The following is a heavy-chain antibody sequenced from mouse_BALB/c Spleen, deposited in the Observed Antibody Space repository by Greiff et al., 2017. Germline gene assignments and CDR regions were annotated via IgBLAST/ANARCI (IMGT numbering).Heavy chain of an antibody. Sequence: EVHLVESGGGLVKPGGSLKLSCAASGFTFSDYYMYWVRQTPEKRLEWVATISDGGSYTYYPDSVKGRFTISRDNAKNNLYLQMSSLKSEDTAMYYCARELRYDYEYYFDYWGQGTTLTVSS. J-gene: IGHJ2*01. CDR2: ISDGGSYT. CDR1: GFTFSDYY. CDR3: ARELRYDYEYYFDY. D-gene: IGHD2-4*01. V-gene: IGHV5-4*02.